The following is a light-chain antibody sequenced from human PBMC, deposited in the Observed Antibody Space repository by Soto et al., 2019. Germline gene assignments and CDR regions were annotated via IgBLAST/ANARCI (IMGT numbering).Light chain of an antibody. V-gene: IGKV1-5*03. CDR2: KAS. J-gene: IGKJ1*01. CDR1: QSISSW. Sequence: DIQMTQSPSTLSASVGDRVSITCRASQSISSWLAWYQQKPGKAPKLLIFKASSLESGVPSRFSGSGSGTDFTLTISSLQPDDFATYYCQQYNSYSLVTFGQGTKVDIK. CDR3: QQYNSYSLVT.